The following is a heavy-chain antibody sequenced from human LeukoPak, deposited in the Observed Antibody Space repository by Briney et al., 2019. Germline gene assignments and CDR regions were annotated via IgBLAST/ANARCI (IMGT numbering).Heavy chain of an antibody. CDR1: GYSFTSYW. CDR2: IYPGDSDT. J-gene: IGHJ3*02. V-gene: IGHV5-51*01. CDR3: AAGGCSGGSCYPDAFDI. Sequence: RGESLKISCKGSGYSFTSYWIGWVRQMPGKGLEWMGIIYPGDSDTRYSPSFQGQVTISADKSISTAYLQWSSLKASDTAMYYCAAGGCSGGSCYPDAFDIWGQGTMVTVSS. D-gene: IGHD2-15*01.